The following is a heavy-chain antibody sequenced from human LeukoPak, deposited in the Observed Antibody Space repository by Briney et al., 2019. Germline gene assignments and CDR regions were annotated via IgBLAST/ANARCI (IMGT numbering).Heavy chain of an antibody. V-gene: IGHV3-53*01. CDR1: GFTVSGTH. J-gene: IGHJ4*02. Sequence: GGFLRLSCAASGFTVSGTHMSWVRQAPGKGLEWVSAIYTGGTTYYSDSVEGRFTISRDKSKNTLYLQMDSLRVEDTAVYYCARDQATSGGGLDSWGQGTLVTVSS. CDR3: ARDQATSGGGLDS. CDR2: IYTGGTT. D-gene: IGHD3-16*01.